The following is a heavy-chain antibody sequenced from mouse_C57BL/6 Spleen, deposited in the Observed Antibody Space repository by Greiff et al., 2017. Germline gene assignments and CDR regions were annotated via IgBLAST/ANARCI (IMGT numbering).Heavy chain of an antibody. J-gene: IGHJ3*01. Sequence: EVQLQQSGPELVKPGASVKISCKASGYTFTDYSMNWVKQSHGKSLEWIGDINPNNGGTSYNQKFKGKATLTVDKSSSTAYMELRSLTSEDSAVYYCARGPYYYGSRAFAYWGQGTLVTVSA. CDR3: ARGPYYYGSRAFAY. CDR1: GYTFTDYS. D-gene: IGHD1-1*01. CDR2: INPNNGGT. V-gene: IGHV1-26*01.